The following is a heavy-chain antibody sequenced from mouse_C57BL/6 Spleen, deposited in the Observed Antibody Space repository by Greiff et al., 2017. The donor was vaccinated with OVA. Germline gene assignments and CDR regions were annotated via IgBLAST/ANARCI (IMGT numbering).Heavy chain of an antibody. CDR3: ARDRGYDYDGAMDY. CDR1: GFTFSSYA. J-gene: IGHJ4*01. Sequence: EVKLVESGGGLVKPGGSLKLSCAASGFTFSSYAMSWVRQTPEKRLEWVATISDGGSYTYYPDNVKGRFTISRDNAKNNLYLQMSHLKSEDTARYYCARDRGYDYDGAMDYWGQGTSVTVSS. V-gene: IGHV5-4*01. CDR2: ISDGGSYT. D-gene: IGHD2-4*01.